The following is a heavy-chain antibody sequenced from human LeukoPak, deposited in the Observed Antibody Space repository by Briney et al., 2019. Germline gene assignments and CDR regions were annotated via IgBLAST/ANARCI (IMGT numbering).Heavy chain of an antibody. CDR1: GGSISGYY. CDR2: ISYSGST. J-gene: IGHJ4*02. V-gene: IGHV4-59*01. D-gene: IGHD5-12*01. CDR3: ARGDDYKSTLFDY. Sequence: SETLSLTCTVSGGSISGYYWNWIRQPPGKGLEWIGYISYSGSTNYNPSLRSRVTISLDTSKKQFSLKLYSATAADTAVYYCARGDDYKSTLFDYWGQGTLVTVSS.